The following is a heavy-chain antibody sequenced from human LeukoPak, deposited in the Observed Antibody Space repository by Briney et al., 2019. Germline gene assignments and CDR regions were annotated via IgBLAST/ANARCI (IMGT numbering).Heavy chain of an antibody. J-gene: IGHJ4*02. D-gene: IGHD5-18*01. CDR1: GFTFSSYE. CDR3: ARDAPGNTALDY. V-gene: IGHV3-74*01. Sequence: GGSLRLSCAASGFTFSSYEMNWVRQAPGKGLVWVSRINGYGSSTDFADSVKGRFTISRGNAKNTLYLQMNSLRAEDTAVYYCARDAPGNTALDYWGQGTLVTVSS. CDR2: INGYGSST.